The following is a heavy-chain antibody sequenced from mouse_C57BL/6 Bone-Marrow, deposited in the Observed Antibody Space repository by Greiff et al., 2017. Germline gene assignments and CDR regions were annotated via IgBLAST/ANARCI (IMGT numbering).Heavy chain of an antibody. D-gene: IGHD1-1*01. CDR3: ARDGSSYKGFAY. V-gene: IGHV1-81*01. CDR1: GYTFTSYG. Sequence: QVQLKQSGAELARPGASVKLSCKASGYTFTSYGISWVKQRTGQGLEWIGEIYPRSGNTYYNEKFKGKATLTADKSSSTAYMELRSLTSEDSAVYFCARDGSSYKGFAYWGQGTLVTVSA. J-gene: IGHJ3*01. CDR2: IYPRSGNT.